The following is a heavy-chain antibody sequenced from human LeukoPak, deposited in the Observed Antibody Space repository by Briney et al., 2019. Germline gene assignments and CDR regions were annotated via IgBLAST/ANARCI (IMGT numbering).Heavy chain of an antibody. J-gene: IGHJ4*02. Sequence: PGRSLRLSCAASGFPFSYYAMQWVRQAPDRGLEWVAALSYDGTTEHYADSVKGRFTISRDTSKNILYLQMTSLRTEDTAVYYCARDHFVKELLYYFDSWGPGTLVTVSS. CDR1: GFPFSYYA. CDR2: LSYDGTTE. V-gene: IGHV3-30*04. CDR3: ARDHFVKELLYYFDS. D-gene: IGHD2/OR15-2a*01.